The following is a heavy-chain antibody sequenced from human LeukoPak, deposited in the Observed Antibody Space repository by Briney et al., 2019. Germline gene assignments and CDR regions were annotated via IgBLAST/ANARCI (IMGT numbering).Heavy chain of an antibody. CDR3: AKELMGATWTGFDI. V-gene: IGHV3-23*01. CDR1: GFTFSSYG. Sequence: GGTLRLSCAASGFTFSSYGMSWVRQAPGKGLEWVSAISGSGGSTYYADSVKGRFTISKDNSKKSLYLQMNSLTTEDTALYCCAKELMGATWTGFDIWGQGTMVTVSS. D-gene: IGHD1-26*01. CDR2: ISGSGGST. J-gene: IGHJ3*02.